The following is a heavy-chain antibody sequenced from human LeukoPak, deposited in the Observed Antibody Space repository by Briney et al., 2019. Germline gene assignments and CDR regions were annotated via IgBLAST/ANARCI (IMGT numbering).Heavy chain of an antibody. CDR1: GYSISSGYY. D-gene: IGHD3-22*01. CDR2: IYHSGST. CDR3: ARVWGTAGYDSSGYYSFHWFDP. J-gene: IGHJ5*02. Sequence: SETLSLTCTVSGYSISSGYYWGWIRQPPGKGLEWIGSIYHSGSTYYNPSLKSRVTISVDTSKNQFSLKLSSVTAADTAVYYCARVWGTAGYDSSGYYSFHWFDPWGQGTLVTVSS. V-gene: IGHV4-38-2*02.